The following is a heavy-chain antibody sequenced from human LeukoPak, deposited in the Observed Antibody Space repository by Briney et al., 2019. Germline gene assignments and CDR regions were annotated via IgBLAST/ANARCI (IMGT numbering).Heavy chain of an antibody. J-gene: IGHJ4*02. Sequence: GGSLRLSCAASGFTFNSFGMHWVRQAPGKGLEWVAVISYDGSNKYLADSVKGRFTVSRDDSKNTLYLRMNSLRAEDTAVYYCAKHWDCWGQGTLVTVSS. CDR2: ISYDGSNK. D-gene: IGHD1-1*01. CDR1: GFTFNSFG. CDR3: AKHWDC. V-gene: IGHV3-30*18.